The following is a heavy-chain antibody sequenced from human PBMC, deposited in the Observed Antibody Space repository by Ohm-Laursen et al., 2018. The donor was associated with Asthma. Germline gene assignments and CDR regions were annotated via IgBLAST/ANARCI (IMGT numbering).Heavy chain of an antibody. V-gene: IGHV4-31*03. CDR2: IYYSGST. J-gene: IGHJ6*02. D-gene: IGHD2-2*01. CDR1: GGSISSGGYY. Sequence: SQTLSLTCTVSGGSISSGGYYWSWIRQHPGKGLEWIGYIYYSGSTYSNPSLKSRVTISVDTSKNQFSLKLSSVTAADTAVYYCARDVGCSSTSCYADYYYGMDVWGQGTTVTVSS. CDR3: ARDVGCSSTSCYADYYYGMDV.